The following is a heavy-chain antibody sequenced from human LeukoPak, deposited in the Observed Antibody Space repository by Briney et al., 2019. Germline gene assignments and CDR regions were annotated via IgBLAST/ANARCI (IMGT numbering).Heavy chain of an antibody. Sequence: GESLKISCKGSGYSFTSYWIGWVRQMPGKGLEWMGIIYPGDSGTRYSPSFQGQVTISADKSISTAYLQWSSLKASDTAMYYCATGSPYCSGGSYYFGYWGQGTLVTVSS. CDR2: IYPGDSGT. V-gene: IGHV5-51*01. D-gene: IGHD2-15*01. CDR3: ATGSPYCSGGSYYFGY. J-gene: IGHJ4*02. CDR1: GYSFTSYW.